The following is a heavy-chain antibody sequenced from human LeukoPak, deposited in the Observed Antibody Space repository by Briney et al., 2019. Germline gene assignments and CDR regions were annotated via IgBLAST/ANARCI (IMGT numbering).Heavy chain of an antibody. D-gene: IGHD2-2*01. CDR2: ISPSGST. CDR1: GGSISSNSYY. Sequence: SETLSLTCTVSGGSISSNSYYWGWIRQPPGKGLEWIGRISPSGSTNHNPSLTSRVAISVDTSKNQFSLKLNFVTAADTAVYYCARVSYQEGVDYWGQGTLVTVSS. CDR3: ARVSYQEGVDY. J-gene: IGHJ4*02. V-gene: IGHV4-61*05.